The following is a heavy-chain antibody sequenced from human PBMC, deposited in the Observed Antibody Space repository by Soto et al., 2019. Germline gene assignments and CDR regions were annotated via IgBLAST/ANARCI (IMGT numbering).Heavy chain of an antibody. CDR1: GFTFSSYG. V-gene: IGHV3-30*18. CDR2: ISYDGSNK. CDR3: AKSSSPYCSSTSCYTWDN. Sequence: QVQLVESGGGVVQPGRSLRLSCAASGFTFSSYGMHWVRQAPGKGLEWVAVISYDGSNKYYADSVKGRFTISRDNSKNTLYLQRNSLRAEDTAVYYCAKSSSPYCSSTSCYTWDNWGQGTLVTVSS. D-gene: IGHD2-2*02. J-gene: IGHJ4*02.